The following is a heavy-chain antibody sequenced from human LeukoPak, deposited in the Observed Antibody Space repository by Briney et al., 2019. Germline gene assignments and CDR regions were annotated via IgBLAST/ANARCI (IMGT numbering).Heavy chain of an antibody. V-gene: IGHV1-69*01. D-gene: IGHD3-22*01. CDR1: GGTFSSYA. CDR2: IIPIFGTA. CDR3: ARDGALPPYYYDSSGSRMLPFDI. J-gene: IGHJ3*02. Sequence: ASVKVSCKASGGTFSSYAISWVRQAPGQGLEWMGGIIPIFGTANYAQKFQGRVTITADESTSTAYMELSSLRSEDTAVYYCARDGALPPYYYDSSGSRMLPFDIWGQGTMVTVSS.